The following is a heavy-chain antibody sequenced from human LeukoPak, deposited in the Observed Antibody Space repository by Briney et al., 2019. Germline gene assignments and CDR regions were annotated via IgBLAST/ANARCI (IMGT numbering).Heavy chain of an antibody. CDR1: GFTFSSYA. D-gene: IGHD3-9*01. J-gene: IGHJ4*02. Sequence: AGGSLRLSCAASGFTFSSYAMSWVRQAPRKGLEWVSVVSGSGSSTDYADSVKGRFTISRDNSKSTLYLQMSSLSAEDTAVYYCAKMNVLTGYYTPNFDFWGQGTLVTVSS. CDR2: VSGSGSST. CDR3: AKMNVLTGYYTPNFDF. V-gene: IGHV3-23*01.